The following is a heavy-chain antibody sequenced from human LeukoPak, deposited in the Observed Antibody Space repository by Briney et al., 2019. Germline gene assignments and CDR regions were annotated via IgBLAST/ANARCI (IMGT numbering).Heavy chain of an antibody. Sequence: PGGSLRLSCAASGFTFSNFAMSWVRQAPGKGLEWVSAISDSGGSTYYADSVKGRFTISRDYFKNTLYLRMNSLRAEDTAVYYCAKVYTLSAWYLFDHWGQGTLVTVSS. CDR2: ISDSGGST. D-gene: IGHD6-19*01. CDR1: GFTFSNFA. CDR3: AKVYTLSAWYLFDH. J-gene: IGHJ4*02. V-gene: IGHV3-23*01.